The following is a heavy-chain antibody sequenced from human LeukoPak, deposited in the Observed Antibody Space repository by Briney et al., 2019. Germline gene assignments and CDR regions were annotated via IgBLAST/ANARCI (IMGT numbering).Heavy chain of an antibody. CDR2: INTNTGNP. Sequence: ASVKVSCKASGYTFTSYYMHWVRQAPGQGLEGMGWINTNTGNPTYAQGFTGRFVFSLDTSVSTAYLQISSLKAEDTAVYYCARDLRGYSYGFDYWGQGTLVTVSS. CDR1: GYTFTSYY. D-gene: IGHD5-18*01. J-gene: IGHJ4*02. V-gene: IGHV7-4-1*02. CDR3: ARDLRGYSYGFDY.